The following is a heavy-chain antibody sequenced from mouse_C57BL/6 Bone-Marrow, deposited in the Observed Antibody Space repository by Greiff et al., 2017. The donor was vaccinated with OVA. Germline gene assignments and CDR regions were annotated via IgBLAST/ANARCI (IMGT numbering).Heavy chain of an antibody. J-gene: IGHJ4*01. V-gene: IGHV1-55*01. CDR1: GYTFTSYW. Sequence: HVQMQHPGAELVKPGASVKMSCKASGYTFTSYWITWVKQRPGQGLEWIGDIYPGSGRTNYNEKFKSKATLTVDTSSSTAYMQLSSLTSEDSAVYYCARSGITTVEGDFAMDYWGQGTSVTVSS. CDR2: IYPGSGRT. D-gene: IGHD1-1*01. CDR3: ARSGITTVEGDFAMDY.